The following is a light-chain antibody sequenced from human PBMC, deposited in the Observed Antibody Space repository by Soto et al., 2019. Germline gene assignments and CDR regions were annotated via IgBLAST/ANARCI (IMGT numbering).Light chain of an antibody. CDR2: KAS. J-gene: IGKJ5*01. Sequence: DIQMTQSPSTLSASVGDRVTITCRASESISRWLVWYQQKPGKAPKLLIYKASSLESGVPSRFSGSGSGTEFTLTINSLQADDFATYYCQQHNSFSITFVQGTRLEIK. V-gene: IGKV1-5*03. CDR3: QQHNSFSIT. CDR1: ESISRW.